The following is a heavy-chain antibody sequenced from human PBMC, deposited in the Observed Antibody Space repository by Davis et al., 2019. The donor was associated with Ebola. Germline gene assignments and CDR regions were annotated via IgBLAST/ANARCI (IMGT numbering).Heavy chain of an antibody. Sequence: GESLKISCKGSGYTFSSYWIGWVRQMSGKGLEWMGIIYAGDSDSRYSPSFQGQVTISADKSISTAYLQWSSLKASDTAMYYCARHSSGPYYYYYGMDVWGQGTTVTVSS. CDR2: IYAGDSDS. J-gene: IGHJ6*02. V-gene: IGHV5-51*01. D-gene: IGHD3-22*01. CDR3: ARHSSGPYYYYYGMDV. CDR1: GYTFSSYW.